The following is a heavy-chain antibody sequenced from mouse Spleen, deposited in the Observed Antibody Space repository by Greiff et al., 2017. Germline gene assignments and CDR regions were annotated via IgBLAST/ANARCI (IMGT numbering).Heavy chain of an antibody. J-gene: IGHJ4*01. CDR2: IDPNSGGT. D-gene: IGHD2-5*01. V-gene: IGHV1-72*01. CDR3: ASRYSNYDYYAMDY. CDR1: GYTFTSYW. Sequence: QVQLQQSGAELVKPGASVKLSCKASGYTFTSYWMHWVKQRPGRGLEWIGRIDPNSGGTKYNEKFKSKATLTVDKPSSTAYMQLSSLTSEDSAVYYCASRYSNYDYYAMDYWGQGTSVTVSS.